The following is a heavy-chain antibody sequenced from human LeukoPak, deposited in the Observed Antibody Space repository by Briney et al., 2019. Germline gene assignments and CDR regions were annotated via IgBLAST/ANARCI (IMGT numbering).Heavy chain of an antibody. J-gene: IGHJ4*02. V-gene: IGHV3-30-3*01. CDR2: ISYDGSNK. D-gene: IGHD3-10*01. CDR3: AKDRSFGELDALFDY. CDR1: GFTFSSYA. Sequence: GGSLRLSCAASGFTFSSYAMHWVRQAPGKGLEWVAVISYDGSNKYYADSVKGRFTISRDNSKNTLYLQMNSLRAEDTAAYYCAKDRSFGELDALFDYWGQGTLVTVSS.